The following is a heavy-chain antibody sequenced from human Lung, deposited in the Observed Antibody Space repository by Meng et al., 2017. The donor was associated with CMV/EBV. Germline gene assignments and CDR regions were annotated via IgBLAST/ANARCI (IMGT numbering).Heavy chain of an antibody. J-gene: IGHJ4*02. V-gene: IGHV3-30*04. CDR1: GFTFSSYA. Sequence: GESLKISCAASGFTFSSYAMHWVRQAPGKGLEWVAVISYDGSNKYYADSVKGRFTISRDNSKNTLYLQMNSLRAEDTAVYYCARTIVVVPAALDYWGQGTXVTVSS. CDR2: ISYDGSNK. D-gene: IGHD2-2*01. CDR3: ARTIVVVPAALDY.